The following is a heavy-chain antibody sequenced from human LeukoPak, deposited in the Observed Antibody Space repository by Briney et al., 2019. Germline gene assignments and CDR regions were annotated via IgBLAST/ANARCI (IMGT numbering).Heavy chain of an antibody. V-gene: IGHV4-61*02. J-gene: IGHJ4*02. D-gene: IGHD3-22*01. CDR1: GGSISSGSYY. Sequence: SETLSLTCTVSGGSISSGSYYWSWIRQPAGKGLEWIGRIYTSGSTNYNPSLKSRVTISVDTSKNQFSLKLSSVTAAGTAVYYCAREKIADSSKDYWGQGTLVTVSS. CDR3: AREKIADSSKDY. CDR2: IYTSGST.